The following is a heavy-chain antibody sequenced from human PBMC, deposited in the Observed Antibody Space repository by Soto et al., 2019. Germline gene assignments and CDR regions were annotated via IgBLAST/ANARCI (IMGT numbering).Heavy chain of an antibody. Sequence: GGSLRLSCAASGFTFSSYGMHWVRQAPGKGLEWVAVIWYDGSNKYYADSVKGRFTISRDNSKNTLYLQMNSLRAEDTAVYYCARDQYRVAARHETRFDYWGQGTLVTVSS. V-gene: IGHV3-33*01. J-gene: IGHJ4*02. CDR3: ARDQYRVAARHETRFDY. D-gene: IGHD6-6*01. CDR2: IWYDGSNK. CDR1: GFTFSSYG.